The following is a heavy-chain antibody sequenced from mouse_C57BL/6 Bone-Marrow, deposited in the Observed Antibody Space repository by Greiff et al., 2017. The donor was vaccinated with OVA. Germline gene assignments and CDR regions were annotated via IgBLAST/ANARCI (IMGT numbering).Heavy chain of an antibody. D-gene: IGHD1-1*01. J-gene: IGHJ1*03. CDR2: IDPENGDT. CDR1: GFNIKDDY. V-gene: IGHV14-4*01. Sequence: EVKLQESGAELVRPGASVKLSCTASGFNIKDDYMHWVKQRPEQGLEWIGWIDPENGDTEYASKFQGKATITADTSSNTAYLQLSSLTSEDTAVYYCTTTVTTVVAWYFDVWGTGTTVTVSS. CDR3: TTTVTTVVAWYFDV.